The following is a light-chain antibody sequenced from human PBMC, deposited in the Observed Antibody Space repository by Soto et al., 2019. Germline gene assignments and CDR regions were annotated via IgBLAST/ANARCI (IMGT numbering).Light chain of an antibody. CDR3: QQYNNWWT. CDR2: DSS. Sequence: EIGLTQSPATRSLSPGERATLSGRASQSLSSNFLAWYQQKPGQPPRLLIYDSSTRATGFPARFSGSGSGTDFTLTINSLQAEDCAVYYCQQYNNWWTFGQGTKVDIK. V-gene: IGKV3D-7*01. J-gene: IGKJ1*01. CDR1: QSLSSNF.